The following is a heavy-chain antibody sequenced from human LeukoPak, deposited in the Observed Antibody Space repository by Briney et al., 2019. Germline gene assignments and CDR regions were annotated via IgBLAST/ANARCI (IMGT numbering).Heavy chain of an antibody. D-gene: IGHD5-18*01. CDR1: GFTFSTYS. CDR3: ARVAEIQLWLRGAFDY. CDR2: ISTGSSTI. Sequence: GGSLRLSCAASGFTFSTYSMNWVRQTPGKGLEWVSFISTGSSTIYYADSVKGRFTISRDNAKNSLYLQMNSLRDEDTAVYYCARVAEIQLWLRGAFDYWGQGTLVTVSS. J-gene: IGHJ4*02. V-gene: IGHV3-48*02.